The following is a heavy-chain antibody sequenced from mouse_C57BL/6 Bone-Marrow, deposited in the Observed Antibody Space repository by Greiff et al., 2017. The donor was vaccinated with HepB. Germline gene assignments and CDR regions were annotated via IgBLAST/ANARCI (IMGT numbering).Heavy chain of an antibody. Sequence: EVQLQQSGPELVKPGASVKIPCKASGYTFTDYNMDWVKQSHGKSLEWIGDINPNNGGTIYNQKFKGKATLTVDKSSSTAYMELRSLTSEDTAVYYCARDPYYGKSWYFDVWGTGTTVTVSS. V-gene: IGHV1-18*01. D-gene: IGHD2-1*01. CDR2: INPNNGGT. CDR3: ARDPYYGKSWYFDV. CDR1: GYTFTDYN. J-gene: IGHJ1*03.